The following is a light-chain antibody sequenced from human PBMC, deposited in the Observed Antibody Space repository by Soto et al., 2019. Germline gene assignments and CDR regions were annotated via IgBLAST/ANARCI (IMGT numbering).Light chain of an antibody. V-gene: IGKV2-24*01. CDR3: MQATQLRT. J-gene: IGKJ5*01. CDR1: RSLVASDGNAY. Sequence: VLTQTPLLSPVTLGQPASISCRSSRSLVASDGNAYFTWLHQRPGQPPRPLIYKVSQRLSGVPDRFSGSGAGTDFTLHICRVEAEDVGIYFWMQATQLRTFGQGTRLEIK. CDR2: KVS.